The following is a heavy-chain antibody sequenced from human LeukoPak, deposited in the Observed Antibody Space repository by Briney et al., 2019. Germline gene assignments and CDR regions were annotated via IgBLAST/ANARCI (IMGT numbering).Heavy chain of an antibody. D-gene: IGHD1-26*01. CDR3: ARGGSGSSREYYYYMDV. V-gene: IGHV1-2*02. CDR2: INPNSGGT. CDR1: GYTFTGYY. Sequence: ASVKVSCKASGYTFTGYYMHWVRQAPGQGLEWMGWINPNSGGTNYAQKFQGRVTMTRDTSISTAYMGLSRLRSDDTAVYYCARGGSGSSREYYYYMDVWGKGTTVTVSS. J-gene: IGHJ6*03.